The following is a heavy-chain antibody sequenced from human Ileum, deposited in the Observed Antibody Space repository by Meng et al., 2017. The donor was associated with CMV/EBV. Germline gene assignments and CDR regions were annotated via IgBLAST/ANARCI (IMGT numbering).Heavy chain of an antibody. V-gene: IGHV4-39*07. J-gene: IGHJ5*02. CDR1: GGSISSSSYY. Sequence: GSLRLSCTVSGGSISSSSYYWGWIRQPPGKGLEWIGSIYYSGSTYYNPSLKSRVTISVDTSKNQFSLKLSSVTAADTAVYYCARLEGDIVVVPGESWFDPWGQGTLVNGAS. CDR3: ARLEGDIVVVPGESWFDP. CDR2: IYYSGST. D-gene: IGHD2-2*01.